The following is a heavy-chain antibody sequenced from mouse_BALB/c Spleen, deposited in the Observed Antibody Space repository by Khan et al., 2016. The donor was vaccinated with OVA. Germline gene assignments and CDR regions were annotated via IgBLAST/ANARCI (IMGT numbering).Heavy chain of an antibody. J-gene: IGHJ4*01. D-gene: IGHD1-1*01. CDR2: INPSTGYT. V-gene: IGHV1-7*01. Sequence: QVRLQQSGAELAKPGASVKMSCKATGYTFTSYWMHWVKQRPGQGLEWIGYINPSTGYTEYNQKFKDKATLTADKSSSTAYMQLSSLTSEDSAVYYSASYSGSSYAMDYWGQGTSVTVSS. CDR1: GYTFTSYW. CDR3: ASYSGSSYAMDY.